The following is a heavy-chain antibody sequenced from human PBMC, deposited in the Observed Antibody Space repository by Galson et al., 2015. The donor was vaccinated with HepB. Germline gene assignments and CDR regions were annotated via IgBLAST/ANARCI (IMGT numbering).Heavy chain of an antibody. CDR1: GFTFSTYD. CDR2: IVITGDT. CDR3: ARGVLTMGATISFPFDV. D-gene: IGHD1-26*01. Sequence: LRLSCAASGFTFSTYDMHWVRQATGKGLEWVSSIVITGDTYYSDSVKGRFTISRDNARSSLYLQMHSLRAGDTAVYYCARGVLTMGATISFPFDVWGQGTMVTVSS. V-gene: IGHV3-13*01. J-gene: IGHJ3*01.